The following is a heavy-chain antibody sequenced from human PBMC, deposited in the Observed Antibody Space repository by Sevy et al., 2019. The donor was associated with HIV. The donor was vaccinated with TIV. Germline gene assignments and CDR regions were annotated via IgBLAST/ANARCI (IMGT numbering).Heavy chain of an antibody. CDR2: IYYSGST. CDR1: GGSISSGGYY. CDR3: ARDRDGGYCSGGSCYSFWFDP. V-gene: IGHV4-31*03. Sequence: SETLSLTCTVSGGSISSGGYYWSWIRQHPGKGLEWIGYIYYSGSTYYNPSLKSRVTISVDTSKNQFSLKLSSVTAADTAVYYCARDRDGGYCSGGSCYSFWFDPWGQGTLVTVSS. D-gene: IGHD2-15*01. J-gene: IGHJ5*02.